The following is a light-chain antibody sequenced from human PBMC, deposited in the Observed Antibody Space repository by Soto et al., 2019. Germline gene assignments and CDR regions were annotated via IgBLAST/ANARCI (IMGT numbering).Light chain of an antibody. CDR3: SSFTSSNTVL. J-gene: IGLJ2*01. V-gene: IGLV2-14*01. CDR2: NVS. Sequence: QSALTQPASVSGSPGQSITISCTGTSSDVGGYNYVSWYQQHPGKAPKLIIYNVSNRPSGVSNRFSGSKSGNTASLTISGLQAEDEGHYYCSSFTSSNTVLFGGGTKVNVL. CDR1: SSDVGGYNY.